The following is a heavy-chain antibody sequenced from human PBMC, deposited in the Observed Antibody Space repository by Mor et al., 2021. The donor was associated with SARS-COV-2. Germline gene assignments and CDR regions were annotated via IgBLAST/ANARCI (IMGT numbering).Heavy chain of an antibody. J-gene: IGHJ6*03. CDR2: IYSGGTT. Sequence: GLEWVSLIYSGGTTHYADSVKGRFTISRDSSKNTLYLHMNNLRFEDTAVYYCARDGTGGGVWGKGTTVTVSS. V-gene: IGHV3-53*01. D-gene: IGHD3-10*01. CDR3: ARDGTGGGV.